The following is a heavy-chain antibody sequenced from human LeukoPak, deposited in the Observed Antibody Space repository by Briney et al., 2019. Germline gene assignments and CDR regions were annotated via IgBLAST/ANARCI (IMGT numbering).Heavy chain of an antibody. CDR3: AREGVAVAGTKPRYYYYGMDV. D-gene: IGHD6-19*01. J-gene: IGHJ6*02. CDR1: GYTFTGYY. Sequence: SVKVSRKASGYTFTGYYMHWVRQAPGQGLEWMGGIIPIFGTANYAQKFQGRVTITADESTSTAYMELSSLRSEDTAVYYCAREGVAVAGTKPRYYYYGMDVWGQGTTVTVSS. CDR2: IIPIFGTA. V-gene: IGHV1-69*13.